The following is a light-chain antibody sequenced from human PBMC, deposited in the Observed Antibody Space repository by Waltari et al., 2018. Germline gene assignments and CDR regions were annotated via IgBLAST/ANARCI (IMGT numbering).Light chain of an antibody. CDR1: QSVSRALRT. J-gene: IGKJ1*01. CDR2: DAS. Sequence: EIVLTQSPGTLSLSPGERATLSCRASQSVSRALRTLAWYQQKPGQAPRLLIYDASTRATGIPDRFSGSGSGTDFTLTISRLEPDDFAVYYCQRYRTLPATFGQGTKVEIK. CDR3: QRYRTLPAT. V-gene: IGKV3-20*01.